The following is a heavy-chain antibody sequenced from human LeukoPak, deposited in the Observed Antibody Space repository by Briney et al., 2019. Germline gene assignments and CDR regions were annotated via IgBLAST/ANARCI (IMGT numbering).Heavy chain of an antibody. CDR1: GGSISSYY. J-gene: IGHJ4*02. V-gene: IGHV4-59*01. CDR3: ARAGMYSSGWSPSFDY. D-gene: IGHD6-19*01. CDR2: IYYSGST. Sequence: PSETLSLTCTVSGGSISSYYWSWIRQPPGKGLEWIGYIYYSGSTNYNPSLKSRVTISVDTSKNQFSLKLSSVTAADTAVYYCARAGMYSSGWSPSFDYWGQGTLVTVSS.